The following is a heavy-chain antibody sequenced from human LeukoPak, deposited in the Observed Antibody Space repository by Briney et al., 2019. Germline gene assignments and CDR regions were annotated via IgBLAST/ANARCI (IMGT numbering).Heavy chain of an antibody. CDR2: IRYDGSNK. J-gene: IGHJ1*01. V-gene: IGHV3-30*02. Sequence: PGGSLRLSCAASGFTFSSYGMHWVRQAPGKGLEWVAFIRYDGSNKYYADSVKGRFTISRDNAKNSLYLQMNSLRAEDTAVYYCATYSSSNAREFQYWGQGTLVTVSS. D-gene: IGHD2-2*01. CDR1: GFTFSSYG. CDR3: ATYSSSNAREFQY.